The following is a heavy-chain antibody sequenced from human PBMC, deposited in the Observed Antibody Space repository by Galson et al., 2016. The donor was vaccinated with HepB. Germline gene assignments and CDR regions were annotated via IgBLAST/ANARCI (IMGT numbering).Heavy chain of an antibody. CDR3: ARAWGGSGMDV. CDR2: INYSGST. Sequence: ETLSLTCAVYDGSFSGYYWNWIRQPPGKGLEWIGEINYSGSTHYNPSLKSRLTISVDTAKIQFSLKLTSVTAADTAVYYCARAWGGSGMDVWGPGTTVTVSS. J-gene: IGHJ6*02. V-gene: IGHV4-34*01. CDR1: DGSFSGYY. D-gene: IGHD1-26*01.